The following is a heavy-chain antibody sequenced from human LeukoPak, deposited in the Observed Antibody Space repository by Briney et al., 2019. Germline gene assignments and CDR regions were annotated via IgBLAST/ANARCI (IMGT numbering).Heavy chain of an antibody. CDR1: GYTFSSYA. J-gene: IGHJ4*02. D-gene: IGHD3-22*01. V-gene: IGHV1-2*02. CDR2: INPNSGGT. Sequence: ASVKVSCKASGYTFSSYAMNWVRQAPGQGLEWMGWINPNSGGTNYAQKFQVRVTLTSDTSISTVYMELSSLRSDDTAVYYCAKEVHYYDSSDYFPLGYWGQGTLITVSS. CDR3: AKEVHYYDSSDYFPLGY.